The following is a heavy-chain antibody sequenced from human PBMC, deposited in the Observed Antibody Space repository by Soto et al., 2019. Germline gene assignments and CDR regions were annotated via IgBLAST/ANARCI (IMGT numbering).Heavy chain of an antibody. CDR3: ARDPTPLRLGELSLFFGY. CDR1: GYTFTSYY. V-gene: IGHV1-46*01. CDR2: INPSGGST. Sequence: GASVKVSCKASGYTFTSYYMHWVRQAPGQGLEWMGIINPSGGSTSYAQKFQGRVTMTRDTSTSTVYMELSSLRSEDTAVYYCARDPTPLRLGELSLFFGYWGQGTLVTVSS. D-gene: IGHD3-16*02. J-gene: IGHJ4*02.